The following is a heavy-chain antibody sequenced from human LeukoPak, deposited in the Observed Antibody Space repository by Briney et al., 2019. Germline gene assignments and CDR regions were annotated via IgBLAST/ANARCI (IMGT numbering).Heavy chain of an antibody. CDR1: GYTFTSYG. J-gene: IGHJ4*02. D-gene: IGHD6-13*01. V-gene: IGHV1-18*01. CDR3: ARDRGRAAAGASNLFDY. CDR2: ISAYNGNT. Sequence: ASVKVSCKASGYTFTSYGISWVRQATGQGLEWMGWISAYNGNTNYAQKLQGRVTMTTDTSTSTAYMELRSLRSDDTAVYYCARDRGRAAAGASNLFDYWGQGTLVTVSS.